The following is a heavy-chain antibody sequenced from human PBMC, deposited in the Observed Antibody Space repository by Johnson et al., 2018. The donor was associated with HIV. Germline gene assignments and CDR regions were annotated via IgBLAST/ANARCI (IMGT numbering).Heavy chain of an antibody. Sequence: VQLVESGGGVVQPGGSLRLSCAASGFTFSIYDIQWVRQAPGKGLEWVANIKQDGSDKHYVDSVQGRFTISRDNAKNSLYLQMSSLRGEDMAVYYCARERWSSYFGAFDIWGQGTMVTLSS. CDR2: IKQDGSDK. CDR1: GFTFSIYD. J-gene: IGHJ3*02. V-gene: IGHV3-7*01. CDR3: ARERWSSYFGAFDI. D-gene: IGHD3-3*01.